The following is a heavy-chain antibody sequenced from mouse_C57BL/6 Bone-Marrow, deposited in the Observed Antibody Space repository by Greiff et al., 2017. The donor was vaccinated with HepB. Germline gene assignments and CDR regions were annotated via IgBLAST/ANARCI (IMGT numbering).Heavy chain of an antibody. CDR3: ARHYYRYFDV. Sequence: EVQGVESGGGLVQPGGSLKLSCAASGFTFSDYGMAWVRQAPRKGPEWVAFISNLAYSIYYADTVTGRSTISRENAKNTLYLEMSSLRSEDTAMYYCARHYYRYFDVWGTGTTVTVSS. CDR2: ISNLAYSI. V-gene: IGHV5-15*01. CDR1: GFTFSDYG. J-gene: IGHJ1*03.